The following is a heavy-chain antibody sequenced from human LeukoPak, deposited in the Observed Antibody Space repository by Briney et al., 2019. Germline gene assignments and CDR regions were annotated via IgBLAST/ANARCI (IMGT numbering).Heavy chain of an antibody. V-gene: IGHV3-23*01. CDR2: ISGSGGST. Sequence: PGGSLRLSCAASGFTFSSYGMHWVRQAPGKGLEWVSAISGSGGSTYYADSVKGRFTISRDNSKNTLYLQMNSLRAEDTAVYYCARAGAVIVGAPVLNYWGQGTLVTVSS. D-gene: IGHD1-26*01. CDR3: ARAGAVIVGAPVLNY. J-gene: IGHJ4*02. CDR1: GFTFSSYG.